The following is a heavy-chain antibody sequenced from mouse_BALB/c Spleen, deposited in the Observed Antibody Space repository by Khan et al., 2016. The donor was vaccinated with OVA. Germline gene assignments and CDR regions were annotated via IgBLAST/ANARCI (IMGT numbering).Heavy chain of an antibody. CDR1: GFSLTTYG. V-gene: IGHV2-3*01. CDR3: AKSFYSHYYAMDY. CDR2: IWGDGNT. D-gene: IGHD2-1*01. Sequence: VQLQESGPGLVEPSQSLSITCTVSGFSLTTYGVTWVRQPPGKGLEWLGVIWGDGNTDYHSAPLSRLSISKDNSESQVFLKLNSLQTDDTATYYCAKSFYSHYYAMDYWGQGTSVTVSS. J-gene: IGHJ4*01.